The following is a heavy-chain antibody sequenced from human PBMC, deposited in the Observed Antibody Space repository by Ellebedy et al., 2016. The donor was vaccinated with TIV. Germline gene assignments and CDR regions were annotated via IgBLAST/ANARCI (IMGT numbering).Heavy chain of an antibody. V-gene: IGHV3-53*01. J-gene: IGHJ5*02. Sequence: GESLKISXAASGFTVSSNYMSWVRQAPGKGLEWVSVIYSGGSTYYADSVKGRFTISRDNSKNTLYLQMNSLRAEDTAVYYRARERWYYDFWSGHNWFDPWGQGPLVTVSS. D-gene: IGHD3-3*01. CDR1: GFTVSSNY. CDR3: ARERWYYDFWSGHNWFDP. CDR2: IYSGGST.